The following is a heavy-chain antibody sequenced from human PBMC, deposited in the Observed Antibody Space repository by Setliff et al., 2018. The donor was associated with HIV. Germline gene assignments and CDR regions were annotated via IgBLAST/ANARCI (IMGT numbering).Heavy chain of an antibody. D-gene: IGHD4-17*01. Sequence: ASVKVSCKASKYTFTDYYMHWVQQAHGKGPEWMGRVDPEDGETMYAARFQGRVTITADTSTDTAYMEVSSLRSEDTAVYYCAARLSYGAAFQHWGQGTLVTVSS. CDR3: AARLSYGAAFQH. CDR1: KYTFTDYY. CDR2: VDPEDGET. V-gene: IGHV1-69-2*01. J-gene: IGHJ1*01.